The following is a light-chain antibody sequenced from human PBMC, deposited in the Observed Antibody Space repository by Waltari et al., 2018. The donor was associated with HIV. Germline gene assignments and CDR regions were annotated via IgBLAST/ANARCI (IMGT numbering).Light chain of an antibody. Sequence: ELVLTQSPATLSLSPGERVTLSCRASQSVSSSSLVWYQQKPGQAPRLLIYGASSRATGIPDRFSGSGSGTDFTLTISRLDPEDFAVYYCQQYGSSVTFGQGTRLEIK. CDR2: GAS. CDR3: QQYGSSVT. V-gene: IGKV3-20*01. J-gene: IGKJ5*01. CDR1: QSVSSSS.